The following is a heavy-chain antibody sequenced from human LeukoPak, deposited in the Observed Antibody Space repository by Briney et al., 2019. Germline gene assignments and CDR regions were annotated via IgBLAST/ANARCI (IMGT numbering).Heavy chain of an antibody. J-gene: IGHJ4*02. D-gene: IGHD3-3*01. CDR3: GRMEYYFDY. Sequence: ETLSLTRTVSRGAISIYYWSCVPQAPREGLEWIGYIYYSGSTNYNPSLKSRVTMSADTSKNQFSLRLSSVTAADTAVYYCGRMEYYFDYWGQGTLVTVSS. V-gene: IGHV4-59*01. CDR2: IYYSGST. CDR1: RGAISIYY.